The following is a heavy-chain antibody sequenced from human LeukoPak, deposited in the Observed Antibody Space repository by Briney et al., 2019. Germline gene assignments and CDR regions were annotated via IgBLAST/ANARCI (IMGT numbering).Heavy chain of an antibody. D-gene: IGHD5-18*01. CDR2: ISSSSYI. CDR1: GFTFSSYA. CDR3: ARDLDTAMAIDY. J-gene: IGHJ4*02. V-gene: IGHV3-21*01. Sequence: GSLRLSCAASGFTFSSYAMSWVRQAPGKGLEWVSSISSSSYIFYADSVKGRFTISRDNAKNSLYLQMNSLRAEDTAVYYCARDLDTAMAIDYWGQGTLVTVSS.